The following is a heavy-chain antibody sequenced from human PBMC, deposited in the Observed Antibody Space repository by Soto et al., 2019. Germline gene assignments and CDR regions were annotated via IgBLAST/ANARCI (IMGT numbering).Heavy chain of an antibody. CDR1: GFTFSSYA. J-gene: IGHJ4*02. V-gene: IGHV3-23*01. CDR3: AKDVRELLTGGVIDY. D-gene: IGHD1-26*01. Sequence: GGSLRLSCAASGFTFSSYAMSWVRQAPGKGLEWVSAISGSGGSTYYADSVKGRFTISRDNSKNTLYLQMNSLRAEDTAVYYCAKDVRELLTGGVIDYWGQGTLVTVSS. CDR2: ISGSGGST.